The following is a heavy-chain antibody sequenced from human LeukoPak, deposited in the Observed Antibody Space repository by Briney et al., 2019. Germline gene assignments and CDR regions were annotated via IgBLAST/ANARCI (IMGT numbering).Heavy chain of an antibody. V-gene: IGHV3-30-3*01. CDR3: ARAPPPIQLERPGTYDS. Sequence: GRSLRLSCAASGFTFSSYAMHWVRQAPGKGLEWVAVISYDGSNKYYADSVKGRFTISRDNSKNTLYLQMNSLRAEDTAVYYCARAPPPIQLERPGTYDSWGQGTLVTVSS. J-gene: IGHJ4*02. CDR2: ISYDGSNK. CDR1: GFTFSSYA. D-gene: IGHD1-1*01.